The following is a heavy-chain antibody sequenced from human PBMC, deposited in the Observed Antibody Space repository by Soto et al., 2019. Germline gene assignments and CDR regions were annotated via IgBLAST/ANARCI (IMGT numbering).Heavy chain of an antibody. CDR3: ATDATVRLFDY. J-gene: IGHJ4*02. Sequence: ASVKVSCKASGYTFTSYAMHWVRQAPGQRLEWMGWINAGNGNTKYSQKFQGRVTVTTDTSASTAYMELRSLRSEDTAVYYCATDATVRLFDYWGQGIPVTVSS. D-gene: IGHD3-16*01. V-gene: IGHV1-3*01. CDR1: GYTFTSYA. CDR2: INAGNGNT.